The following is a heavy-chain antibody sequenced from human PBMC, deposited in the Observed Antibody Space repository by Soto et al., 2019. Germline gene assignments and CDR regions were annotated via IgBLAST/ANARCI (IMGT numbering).Heavy chain of an antibody. CDR2: ISSSSSTI. V-gene: IGHV3-48*01. D-gene: IGHD6-13*01. J-gene: IGHJ4*02. CDR3: ARDAAAALGY. Sequence: GSLRLSCAASGFTFSSYGMHWVRQAPGKGLEWVSYISSSSSTIYYADSVKGRFTISRDNAKNSLYLQMNSLRAEDTAVYYCARDAAAALGYWGQGTLVTVSS. CDR1: GFTFSSYG.